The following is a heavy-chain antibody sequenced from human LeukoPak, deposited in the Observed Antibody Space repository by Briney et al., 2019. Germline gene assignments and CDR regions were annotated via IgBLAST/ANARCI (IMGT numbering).Heavy chain of an antibody. CDR3: ARCQYNSSPDF. Sequence: PGGSLRLSCAASGFTFLDYSMSWIRQAPGKGLEWVSYISPTSEYTSYADSVKGRFTIFTANAKTSLFLQMSGLRVEDTAVYYCARCQYNSSPDFWGQGTLVIVSS. D-gene: IGHD6-13*01. CDR1: GFTFLDYS. V-gene: IGHV3-11*03. J-gene: IGHJ4*02. CDR2: ISPTSEYT.